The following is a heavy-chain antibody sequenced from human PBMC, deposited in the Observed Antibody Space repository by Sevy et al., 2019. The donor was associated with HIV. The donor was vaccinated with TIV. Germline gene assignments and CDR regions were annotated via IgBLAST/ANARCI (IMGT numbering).Heavy chain of an antibody. CDR1: GFNFANAW. J-gene: IGHJ4*01. Sequence: GGSLRLSCAASGFNFANAWMSWVRQPPGRGLEWVGRIKSKTEGATRDFAAPVKGRFVISRDDSRNTLYLQMDNLKIEDTGVYYCAAGVGTSYFDHWGHGILVTVSS. V-gene: IGHV3-15*01. CDR3: AAGVGTSYFDH. CDR2: IKSKTEGATR. D-gene: IGHD1-26*01.